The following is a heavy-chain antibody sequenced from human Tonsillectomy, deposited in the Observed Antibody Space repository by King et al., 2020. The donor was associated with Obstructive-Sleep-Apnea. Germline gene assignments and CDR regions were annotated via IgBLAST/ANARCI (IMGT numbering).Heavy chain of an antibody. Sequence: VQLVESGGGLVQPGGSLRLSCAASGFTFSGYASSWVRHDPGKGLGWVSVISCSGGGTYYEDAVKGRCTISRDNSKNTLYLQMNSLRAEDTAVYYCAKDWAVAGTQYFDYWGQGTLVTVSS. CDR2: ISCSGGGT. V-gene: IGHV3-23*04. D-gene: IGHD6-19*01. J-gene: IGHJ4*02. CDR3: AKDWAVAGTQYFDY. CDR1: GFTFSGYA.